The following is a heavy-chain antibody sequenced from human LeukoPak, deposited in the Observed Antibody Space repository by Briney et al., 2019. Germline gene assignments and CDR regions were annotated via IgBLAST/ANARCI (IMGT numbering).Heavy chain of an antibody. CDR2: VKPDSGDT. J-gene: IGHJ4*02. D-gene: IGHD3-10*01. Sequence: ASVKVSCTASGYTFTDYYIQWLRQAPGQGPEWMGWVKPDSGDTYYAQKLQGRFTMTRDTSISTAFMELSMLTSADTAVYYCAKHLWFGDTGYFDSWGQGTLVVVSS. CDR1: GYTFTDYY. V-gene: IGHV1-2*02. CDR3: AKHLWFGDTGYFDS.